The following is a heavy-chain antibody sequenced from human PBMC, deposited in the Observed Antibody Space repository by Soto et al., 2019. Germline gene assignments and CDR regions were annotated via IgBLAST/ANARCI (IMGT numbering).Heavy chain of an antibody. V-gene: IGHV1-2*02. J-gene: IGHJ4*02. CDR1: GYTFIGYY. CDR2: INPNSGGT. CDR3: AREPATAKPEGVDF. Sequence: VASVKVSCKASGYTFIGYYIHWVRQAPGQGLEWMGWINPNSGGTKYAPKFQGGVTMTRDTSITTAYMELSRLRSGDTAVYYCAREPATAKPEGVDFWGQGTLVTVSS. D-gene: IGHD1-1*01.